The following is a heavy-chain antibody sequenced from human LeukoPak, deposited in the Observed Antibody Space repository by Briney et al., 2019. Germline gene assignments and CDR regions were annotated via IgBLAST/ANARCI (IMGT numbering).Heavy chain of an antibody. Sequence: ASVKVSCKASGYTFTGYYMHWVRQAPGQGLEWMGWINPNSGGTNYPQKFQGRVTMTRDTSISTAYMELSRLRSDDTAVYYCARDLRIRWELPYYWGQGTLVTVPS. J-gene: IGHJ4*02. CDR2: INPNSGGT. D-gene: IGHD1-26*01. V-gene: IGHV1-2*02. CDR3: ARDLRIRWELPYY. CDR1: GYTFTGYY.